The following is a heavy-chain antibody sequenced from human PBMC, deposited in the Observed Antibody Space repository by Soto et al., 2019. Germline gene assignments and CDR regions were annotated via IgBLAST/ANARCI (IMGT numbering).Heavy chain of an antibody. D-gene: IGHD2-21*01. CDR1: GFTVDDYA. V-gene: IGHV3-9*01. CDR2: ISANGDNV. CDR3: AKSDCFDP. J-gene: IGHJ5*02. Sequence: PGGSLRLSCVASGFTVDDYAMHWVRQAPGKGLEWVSGISANGDNVDYADSVKGRFTTSRDNAKNTLYLQMNNLRVEDTAVYYSAKSDCFDPGGQGALVTVP.